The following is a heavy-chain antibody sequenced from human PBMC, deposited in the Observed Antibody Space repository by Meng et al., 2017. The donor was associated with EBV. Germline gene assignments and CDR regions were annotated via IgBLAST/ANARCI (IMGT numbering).Heavy chain of an antibody. D-gene: IGHD3-3*01. CDR1: GLCLVDLG. J-gene: IGHJ5*02. CDR2: CNWNGGNR. Sequence: GLCLVDLGGKWGGQVHGRGVEWVAGCNWNGGNRGYVESVEGRVAGSRDNAKNCLYLQMDSLRAEDTAFYHCARAGISIFWQHWFDPWGQGTLVTVS. CDR3: ARAGISIFWQHWFDP. V-gene: IGHV3-20*01.